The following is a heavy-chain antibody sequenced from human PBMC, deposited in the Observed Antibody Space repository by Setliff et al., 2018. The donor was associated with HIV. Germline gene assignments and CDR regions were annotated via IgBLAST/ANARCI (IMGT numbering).Heavy chain of an antibody. CDR1: GDSISSYF. J-gene: IGHJ3*01. D-gene: IGHD6-19*01. V-gene: IGHV4-4*09. CDR2: RSTTGST. CDR3: ARGWGHDGFDF. Sequence: KPSETLSLTCTVSGDSISSYFWSWIRQSPGKGLEWIGFRSTTGSTNYNPSLRSRVTISVDTSKNQFSLRLTSVTAADTAVYYCARGWGHDGFDFWGQGTMVTVSS.